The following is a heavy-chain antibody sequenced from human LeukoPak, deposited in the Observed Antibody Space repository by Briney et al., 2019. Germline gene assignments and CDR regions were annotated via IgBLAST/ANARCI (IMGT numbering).Heavy chain of an antibody. V-gene: IGHV3-20*04. CDR3: AREIGLYCSSNSCHHYYMDV. Sequence: GGSLRLSCAASGFTFDDYSMSWVRHAPRKGLEWVSGINWNGGSTDYADSVKGRFTISTDNAKNSLYLPMNSLRGEDTALYYCAREIGLYCSSNSCHHYYMDVWGKGTPVTASS. J-gene: IGHJ6*03. CDR2: INWNGGST. CDR1: GFTFDDYS. D-gene: IGHD2-2*01.